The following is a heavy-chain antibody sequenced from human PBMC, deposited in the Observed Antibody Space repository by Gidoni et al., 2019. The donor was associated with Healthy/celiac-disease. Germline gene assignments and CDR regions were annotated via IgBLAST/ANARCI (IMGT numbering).Heavy chain of an antibody. D-gene: IGHD4-4*01. CDR2: IYYSGST. CDR1: GGSISSYY. V-gene: IGHV4-59*01. CDR3: ARGTVTTWFDY. J-gene: IGHJ4*02. Sequence: QVQLQESGPGLVQPSETLSLTCTGSGGSISSYYWSWIRQPPGKGLEWIGYIYYSGSTNYNPSLKSRVTISVDTSKNQFSLKLSSVTAADTAVYYCARGTVTTWFDYWGQGTLVTVSS.